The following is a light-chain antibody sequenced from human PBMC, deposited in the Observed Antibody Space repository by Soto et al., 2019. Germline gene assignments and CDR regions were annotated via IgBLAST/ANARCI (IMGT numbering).Light chain of an antibody. CDR1: QSISSW. CDR3: QQFNGNGLT. J-gene: IGKJ4*01. CDR2: KAS. Sequence: DIQMTQSPSTLSASVGDRVTITCRASQSISSWLAWYQQKPGKDPNLLIYKASSLETGDPSRFSGSGSGTEFNLTISSLQPDDFATYCCQQFNGNGLTFGGGTKVEIK. V-gene: IGKV1-5*03.